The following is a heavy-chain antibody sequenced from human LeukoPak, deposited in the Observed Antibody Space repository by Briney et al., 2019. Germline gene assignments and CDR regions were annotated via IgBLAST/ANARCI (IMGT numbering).Heavy chain of an antibody. Sequence: GGSLRLSCAASGFTFSSYGMHWVRQAPGKGLEWVAFIRYDGSNKYYADSVKGRFTISRDNSKNTLYLQMNSLRAEDTAVYYCAKDRYDDFWSGFDYWGQGTLVTVSS. CDR3: AKDRYDDFWSGFDY. CDR1: GFTFSSYG. V-gene: IGHV3-30*02. D-gene: IGHD3-3*01. CDR2: IRYDGSNK. J-gene: IGHJ4*02.